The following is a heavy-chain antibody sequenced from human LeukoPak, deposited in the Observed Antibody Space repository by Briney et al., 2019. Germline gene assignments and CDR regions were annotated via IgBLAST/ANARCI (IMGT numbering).Heavy chain of an antibody. V-gene: IGHV4-34*01. CDR1: GGSFSGYY. J-gene: IGHJ4*02. D-gene: IGHD3-3*01. CDR2: INHSGST. Sequence: SETLSLTCAVYGGSFSGYYWSWIRQPPGKGLEWIGEINHSGSTNYNPSLKSRVTISVDTSKNQFSLKLSSVTAADTAVYYCARGGYYDFWSGLSRRVRELDYWGQGTLVTVSS. CDR3: ARGGYYDFWSGLSRRVRELDY.